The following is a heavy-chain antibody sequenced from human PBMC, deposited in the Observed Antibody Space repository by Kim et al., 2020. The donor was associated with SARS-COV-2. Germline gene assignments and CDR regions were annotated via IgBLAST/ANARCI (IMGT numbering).Heavy chain of an antibody. CDR3: ARDGSYGSGYFDY. D-gene: IGHD2-15*01. CDR2: IYHSGST. J-gene: IGHJ4*02. Sequence: SETLSLTCTVSGYSISSGYYWGWIRQPPGKGLEWIGSIYHSGSTYYNPSLKSRVTISVDTSKNQFSLKLSSVTAADTAVYYCARDGSYGSGYFDYWGQGTLVTVSS. V-gene: IGHV4-38-2*02. CDR1: GYSISSGYY.